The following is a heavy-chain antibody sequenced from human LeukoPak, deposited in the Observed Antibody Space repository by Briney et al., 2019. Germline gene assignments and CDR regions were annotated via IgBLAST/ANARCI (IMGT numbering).Heavy chain of an antibody. CDR2: INPTGGST. V-gene: IGHV1-46*01. CDR1: GYSFTTYY. D-gene: IGHD1-26*01. CDR3: ARYIVGASLDY. J-gene: IGHJ4*02. Sequence: ASVKVSCKASGYSFTTYYMHWVRQAPGQGLEWMGIINPTGGSTNYAQKLQGRVTMTTDTSTSTAYMELRSLRSDDTAVYYCARYIVGASLDYWGQGTLVTVSS.